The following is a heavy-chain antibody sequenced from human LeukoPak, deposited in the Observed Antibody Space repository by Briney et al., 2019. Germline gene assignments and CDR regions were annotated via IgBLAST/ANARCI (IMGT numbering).Heavy chain of an antibody. CDR1: GYTFTDYY. J-gene: IGHJ4*02. Sequence: VSVKVSCKTSGYTFTDYYIHWVRQAPGQGLEWMGRINPNSGGTNYAQTFQGRVTMTRDTSITTAYLEVSSLRSDDTAVYYCARGEYSSSWDHYYFDYWGQGTLVTVSS. CDR2: INPNSGGT. CDR3: ARGEYSSSWDHYYFDY. V-gene: IGHV1-2*06. D-gene: IGHD6-13*01.